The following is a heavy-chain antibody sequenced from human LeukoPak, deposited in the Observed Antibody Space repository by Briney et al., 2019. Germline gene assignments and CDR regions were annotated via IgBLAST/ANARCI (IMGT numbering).Heavy chain of an antibody. D-gene: IGHD3-22*01. CDR2: TSSSSNTI. J-gene: IGHJ4*02. CDR1: GFTFSTYS. V-gene: IGHV3-48*01. CDR3: ARVTYFYDNNAYYKAFDY. Sequence: GGSLRLSCAASGFTFSTYSVTWVRQAPGKGLDWVSYTSSSSNTIYYADSVKGRFTISRDNAKNSLYLQMNSLRAEDTAVYYCARVTYFYDNNAYYKAFDYWGQGTLVTVSS.